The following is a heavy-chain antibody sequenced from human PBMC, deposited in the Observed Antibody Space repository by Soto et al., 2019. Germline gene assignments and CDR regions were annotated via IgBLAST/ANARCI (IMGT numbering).Heavy chain of an antibody. D-gene: IGHD6-19*01. CDR2: IYWNDDK. CDR3: EKSGSSGWDGWFVP. J-gene: IGHJ5*02. Sequence: GPTLVNPTQTLTLTCIFSGYSLRTSGVGVGWIRQPPGKALEWLGFIYWNDDKRYSPSLKSRLTITKDTSQIQVVLTMTNMDPVDTATYYCEKSGSSGWDGWFVPWGQGTLVTVSS. CDR1: GYSLRTSGVG. V-gene: IGHV2-5*01.